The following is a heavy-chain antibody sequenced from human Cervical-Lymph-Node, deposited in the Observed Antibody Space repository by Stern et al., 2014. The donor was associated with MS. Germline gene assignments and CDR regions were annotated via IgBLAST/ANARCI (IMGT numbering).Heavy chain of an antibody. CDR1: GGTFSSYA. CDR2: IIPVFGTT. CDR3: ASRSSTSLFDS. D-gene: IGHD2-2*01. V-gene: IGHV1-69*01. J-gene: IGHJ4*02. Sequence: QMQLVQSGAEVKRLGSSMKASCKASGGTFSSYAISWVRQAPGQGLEWMGGIIPVFGTTSYAQKFKGRFTITADGYTSTVYMELSSLRSEDTAVYYCASRSSTSLFDSWGQGTLVSVSS.